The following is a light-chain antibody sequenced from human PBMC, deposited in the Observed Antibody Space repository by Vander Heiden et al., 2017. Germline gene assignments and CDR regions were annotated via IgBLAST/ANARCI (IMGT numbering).Light chain of an antibody. V-gene: IGLV1-47*01. Sequence: QSVLTQPPSASATPGQRVTISCSGSSSNIGINYVYRYQQLPGTAPKLLIYRSNQRPSGVSDRFSGSKSGTSASLAISGLRSEDEADYYCAAWDDNLSGLLFGGGTKLTLL. CDR3: AAWDDNLSGLL. J-gene: IGLJ2*01. CDR2: RSN. CDR1: SSNIGINY.